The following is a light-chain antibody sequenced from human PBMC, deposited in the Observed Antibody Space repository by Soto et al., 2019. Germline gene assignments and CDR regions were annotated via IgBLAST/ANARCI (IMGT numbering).Light chain of an antibody. V-gene: IGKV3-11*01. Sequence: EIVLTQSPATLSLSPGERATLSCRASPSVSSYLAWYQQKPGQAPRLLIYDASNRATGIPARFSGSGSGTDFTLTISSLEPEDFAVYYCQQPSNWPLTFGGGTKVEIK. CDR1: PSVSSY. CDR2: DAS. J-gene: IGKJ4*01. CDR3: QQPSNWPLT.